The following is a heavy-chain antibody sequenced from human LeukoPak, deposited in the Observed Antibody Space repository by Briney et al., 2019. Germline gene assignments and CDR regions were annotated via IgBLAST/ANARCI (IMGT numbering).Heavy chain of an antibody. CDR1: GFSLSTSGMC. Sequence: RESGPALVKPTQTLTLTCTYSGFSLSTSGMCVSWIRQPPGKALEWLARIDWDDDKYYSTSLRTRVSISKDTSKEQVVLTMTNMDHGDTATYYCARLIAASSYFDYWGQGMLVTVSS. CDR3: ARLIAASSYFDY. CDR2: IDWDDDK. D-gene: IGHD6-13*01. V-gene: IGHV2-70*11. J-gene: IGHJ4*02.